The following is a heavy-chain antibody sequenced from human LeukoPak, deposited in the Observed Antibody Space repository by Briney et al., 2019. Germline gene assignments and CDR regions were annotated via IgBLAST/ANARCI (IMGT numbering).Heavy chain of an antibody. V-gene: IGHV3-74*01. CDR2: INSDGSST. CDR3: ARVQPKGYYFDY. Sequence: PGGSLRLSCAASGFTFSSYWMHWVRQAPGKGLVWVSRINSDGSSTSYADSVKGRFTISRDNAKNTLYLQMNSLRAEDTAVYYCARVQPKGYYFDYWGQGTLVTVSS. J-gene: IGHJ4*02. CDR1: GFTFSSYW.